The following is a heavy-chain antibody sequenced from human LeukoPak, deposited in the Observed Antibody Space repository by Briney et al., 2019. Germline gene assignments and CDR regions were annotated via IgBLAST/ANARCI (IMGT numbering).Heavy chain of an antibody. CDR2: ISSSSSYI. D-gene: IGHD6-19*01. CDR1: GFTFSSYS. CDR3: ARDPGIAVGAPYYFDY. J-gene: IGHJ4*02. Sequence: GGSLRLSCAASGFTFSSYSMNWVRQAPGKGLEWVSSISSSSSYIYYADSVRGRFTISRDNAKNSLYLQMNSLRAEDTAVYYCARDPGIAVGAPYYFDYWGQGTLVTVSS. V-gene: IGHV3-21*01.